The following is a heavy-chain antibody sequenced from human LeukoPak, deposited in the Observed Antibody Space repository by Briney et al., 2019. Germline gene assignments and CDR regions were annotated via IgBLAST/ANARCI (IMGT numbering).Heavy chain of an antibody. CDR3: GSHIAMVRGALNT. CDR1: GGSFSGYY. Sequence: SETLSLTCAVYGGSFSGYYWSWIRQPPGKGLEWIGEINHSGSTNYNPSLKRRVTISVDTSKNQFSLKLSSVTAADTAVYYCGSHIAMVRGALNTWGQGTLVTVSS. J-gene: IGHJ5*02. V-gene: IGHV4-34*01. D-gene: IGHD3-10*01. CDR2: INHSGST.